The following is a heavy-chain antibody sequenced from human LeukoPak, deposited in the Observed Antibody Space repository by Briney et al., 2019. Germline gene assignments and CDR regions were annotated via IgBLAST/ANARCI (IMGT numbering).Heavy chain of an antibody. D-gene: IGHD6-13*01. Sequence: PGGSLRLSCAASGFTFSSYWMSWVRQAPGKGLEWVAHIKQDGSEKYYVDSVKGRFTISRDNAKNSLYLQMNSLRAEDTAVYYCARGKNSSWYRYYYYGMDVWGKGTTVTVSS. CDR2: IKQDGSEK. CDR1: GFTFSSYW. CDR3: ARGKNSSWYRYYYYGMDV. J-gene: IGHJ6*04. V-gene: IGHV3-7*03.